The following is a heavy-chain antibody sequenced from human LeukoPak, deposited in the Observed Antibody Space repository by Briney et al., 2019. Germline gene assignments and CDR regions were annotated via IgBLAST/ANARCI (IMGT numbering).Heavy chain of an antibody. J-gene: IGHJ3*02. D-gene: IGHD5-24*01. CDR3: ARRNWVVAKRMATGAFDI. V-gene: IGHV4-4*07. CDR2: IHSSGST. Sequence: PSETLSLTCTVSGGFISSYYWSWIRQPAGKGLEWIGRIHSSGSTNYNASLRSRVTISVDTSKNQFSLKLSSVTAADTAVYYCARRNWVVAKRMATGAFDIWGQGTTVTVSS. CDR1: GGFISSYY.